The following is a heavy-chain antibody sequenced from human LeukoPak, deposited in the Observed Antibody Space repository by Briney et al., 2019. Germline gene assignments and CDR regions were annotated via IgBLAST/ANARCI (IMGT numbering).Heavy chain of an antibody. CDR3: ANLHCSGGSCYSEDYFEY. D-gene: IGHD2-15*01. J-gene: IGHJ4*02. CDR2: ISGSGGST. CDR1: GFTFSSCA. V-gene: IGHV3-23*01. Sequence: GGSLRPSCAASGFTFSSCAMSWFRQAPGKGLEWVSVISGSGGSTYYADSVKGRFTISRDNSKNTLYLQMNSLRAEDTAVYYCANLHCSGGSCYSEDYFEYWGQGTLVTASS.